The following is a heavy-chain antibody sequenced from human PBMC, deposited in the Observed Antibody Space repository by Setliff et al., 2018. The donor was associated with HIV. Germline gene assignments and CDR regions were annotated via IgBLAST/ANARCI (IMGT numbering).Heavy chain of an antibody. Sequence: SETLSLTCTVSGGSVSTSTYYWGWIRQPLGKGLEYIGTLSYRGTTHYNPSLKSRIALSIDSSKNQFSLNLHFVTATDSALYYCATTRPISTGYPGFFDSWGQGIVVTVSS. CDR2: LSYRGTT. D-gene: IGHD3-9*01. CDR3: ATTRPISTGYPGFFDS. CDR1: GGSVSTSTYY. J-gene: IGHJ4*02. V-gene: IGHV4-39*01.